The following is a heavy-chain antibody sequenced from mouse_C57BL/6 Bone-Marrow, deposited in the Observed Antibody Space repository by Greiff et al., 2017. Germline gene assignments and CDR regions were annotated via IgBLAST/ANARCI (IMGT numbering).Heavy chain of an antibody. CDR3: TRTGLYAMDY. CDR1: GFTFSDAW. Sequence: EVQLQESGGGLVQPGGSMKLSCAASGFTFSDAWMDWVRQSPEKGLEWVAEIRNKANNHATYYAESVKGRFTISRDDSKSIVYLQMNSLRAEDTGIYYCTRTGLYAMDYWGQGTSVTVSS. D-gene: IGHD4-1*01. CDR2: IRNKANNHAT. V-gene: IGHV6-6*01. J-gene: IGHJ4*01.